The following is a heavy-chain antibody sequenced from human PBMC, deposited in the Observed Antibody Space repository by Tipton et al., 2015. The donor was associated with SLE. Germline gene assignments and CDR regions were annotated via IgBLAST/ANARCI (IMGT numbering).Heavy chain of an antibody. V-gene: IGHV4-59*08. CDR3: AKRAHIVIGRGYFDF. CDR2: IYYSVST. D-gene: IGHD2-15*01. Sequence: TLSLTCTVSGASISTSYWSWIRQPPGQGLEWIGSIYYSVSTTLNPSLKSRVTISADTSKKEVSLTLNSVTAADTAVYYCAKRAHIVIGRGYFDFWGRGILVTVSS. J-gene: IGHJ4*02. CDR1: GASISTSY.